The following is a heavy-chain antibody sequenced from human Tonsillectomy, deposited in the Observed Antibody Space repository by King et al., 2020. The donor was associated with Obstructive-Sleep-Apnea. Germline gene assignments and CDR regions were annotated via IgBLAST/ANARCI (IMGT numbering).Heavy chain of an antibody. CDR3: ARGRGECSSVRCRFFPSPDWFDP. V-gene: IGHV3-33*01. CDR2: IWYDGSNK. J-gene: IGHJ5*02. CDR1: GFTFSRHG. Sequence: VQLVESGGGVVQPGRSLRLACAASGFTFSRHGMHWVRQAPGKGPEWVAFIWYDGSNKYYGDSVKGRFTISRDNSKNTLYLQMNSLRAEDTAVYYCARGRGECSSVRCRFFPSPDWFDPWGQGTLVTVSS. D-gene: IGHD2-2*01.